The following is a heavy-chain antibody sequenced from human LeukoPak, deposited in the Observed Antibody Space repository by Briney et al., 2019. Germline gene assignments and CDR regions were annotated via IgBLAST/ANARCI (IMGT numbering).Heavy chain of an antibody. CDR2: ISYDGSNK. CDR3: AKDACGGSTSCHLFDY. V-gene: IGHV3-30*18. D-gene: IGHD2-2*01. CDR1: GFTFSSYG. J-gene: IGHJ4*02. Sequence: GGSLRLSCAASGFTFSSYGMHWVRQAPGKGLEWVAVISYDGSNKYCADSVKGRFTISRDNSKNTLYLQMNSLRAEDTAVYYCAKDACGGSTSCHLFDYWGQGTLVTVSS.